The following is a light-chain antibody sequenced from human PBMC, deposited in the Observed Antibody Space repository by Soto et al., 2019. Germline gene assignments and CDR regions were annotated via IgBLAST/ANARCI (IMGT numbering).Light chain of an antibody. CDR1: SSDVGGSNY. Sequence: QSALTQPASVSGSPGQSITISCTGTSSDVGGSNYVSWYQQHPGKAPKLMIYDVNNRPSGISNRFSGSKSGNTASLTISGLQAEDEADYYCSSYRSGSTRVFGGGTKLTVL. V-gene: IGLV2-14*01. J-gene: IGLJ2*01. CDR3: SSYRSGSTRV. CDR2: DVN.